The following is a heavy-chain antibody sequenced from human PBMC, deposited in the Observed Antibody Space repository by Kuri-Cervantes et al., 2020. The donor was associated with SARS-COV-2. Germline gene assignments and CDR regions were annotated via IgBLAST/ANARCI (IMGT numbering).Heavy chain of an antibody. CDR3: ARITLYGDYFDY. D-gene: IGHD4-17*01. CDR1: GFTFDDYG. V-gene: IGHV3-20*04. Sequence: GESLKISCAASGFTFDDYGMSWVRQAPGKGLEWLPGINWNGGSTGYADSVKGRFTISRDNAKNSLYLQMNSLRAEDTALYYCARITLYGDYFDYWGQGTLVTVSS. CDR2: INWNGGST. J-gene: IGHJ4*02.